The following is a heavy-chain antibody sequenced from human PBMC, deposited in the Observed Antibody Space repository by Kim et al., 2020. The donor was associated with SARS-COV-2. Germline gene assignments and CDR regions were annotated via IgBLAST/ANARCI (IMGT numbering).Heavy chain of an antibody. Sequence: NTKYSQKFQGRDTITRDTSASTAYMELSSLRSEDTAVYYCARGVPGTPDYWGQGTLVTVSS. CDR3: ARGVPGTPDY. J-gene: IGHJ4*02. D-gene: IGHD2-15*01. CDR2: NT. V-gene: IGHV1-3*01.